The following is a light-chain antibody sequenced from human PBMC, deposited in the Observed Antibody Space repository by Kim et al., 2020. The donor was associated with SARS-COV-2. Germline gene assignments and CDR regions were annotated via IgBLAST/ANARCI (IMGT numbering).Light chain of an antibody. CDR1: SSNIGSNY. CDR2: SNN. Sequence: ELTQPPSAAGTPGQRVTISCSGSSSNIGSNYVYWYQQLPGTAPKLLIYSNNQRPSGVTDRFSGSKSGTSASLAISGLRSEAEADYYCAAWDDRLSGWVFGGGTQLTVL. J-gene: IGLJ3*02. CDR3: AAWDDRLSGWV. V-gene: IGLV1-47*02.